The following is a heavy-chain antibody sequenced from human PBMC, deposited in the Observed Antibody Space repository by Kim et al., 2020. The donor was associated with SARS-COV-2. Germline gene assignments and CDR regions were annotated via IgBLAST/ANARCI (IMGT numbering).Heavy chain of an antibody. CDR2: ISGSGGST. CDR1: GFTFSNYA. J-gene: IGHJ4*02. D-gene: IGHD3-3*01. V-gene: IGHV3-23*01. Sequence: GGSLRLSCAASGFTFSNYAMSWVRQAPGKGLEWVSAISGSGGSTYYADSVKGRFTISRDNSKNTLYLQMNSLRAEDTAVYYCAKDPYYDFWSGYYFDYWVQGTLVTVSS. CDR3: AKDPYYDFWSGYYFDY.